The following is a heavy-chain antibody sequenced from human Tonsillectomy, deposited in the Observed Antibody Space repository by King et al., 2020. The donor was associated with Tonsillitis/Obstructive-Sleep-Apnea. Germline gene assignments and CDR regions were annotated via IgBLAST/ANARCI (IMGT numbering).Heavy chain of an antibody. Sequence: QLVQSGAEVKKPGASVKVSCKASGYTFTSYAMHWVRQAPGQRLEWMGWINAGNGNTKYSQKFQGRVTITRDTSASTAYMELSSLRSEDTAVYYCARGTFQDDSSCWYEGSNWFDPWGQGTLVTVSS. D-gene: IGHD6-13*01. J-gene: IGHJ5*02. CDR2: INAGNGNT. CDR1: GYTFTSYA. CDR3: ARGTFQDDSSCWYEGSNWFDP. V-gene: IGHV1-3*01.